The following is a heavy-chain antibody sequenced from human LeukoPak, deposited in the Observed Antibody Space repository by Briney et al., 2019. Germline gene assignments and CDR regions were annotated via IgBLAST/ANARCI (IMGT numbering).Heavy chain of an antibody. CDR3: ARHGAAMFDYYYGMDV. CDR1: GYSFTSYW. J-gene: IGHJ6*02. CDR2: IYPGDSDT. Sequence: GESLKISSKGSGYSFTSYWIGWVRQMPGKGLEWMGIIYPGDSDTRYSPSFQGQVTISADKSISTAYLQWSSLKASDTAMYYCARHGAAMFDYYYGMDVWGQGTTVTVSS. V-gene: IGHV5-51*01. D-gene: IGHD3-10*02.